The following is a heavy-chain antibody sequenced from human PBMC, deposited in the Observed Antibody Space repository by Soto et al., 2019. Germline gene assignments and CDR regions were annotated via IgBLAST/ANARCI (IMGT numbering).Heavy chain of an antibody. CDR2: ISSSGSTI. J-gene: IGHJ6*02. CDR1: GFTFSDYY. D-gene: IGHD3-10*01. CDR3: ARDLDLLVRGTEYYYGMDV. V-gene: IGHV3-11*01. Sequence: PGGSLRLSCAASGFTFSDYYMSWIRQAPGKGLEWVSYISSSGSTIYYADSVKGRFTISRDNAKNSLYLQMNSLRAEDTAVYYCARDLDLLVRGTEYYYGMDVWGQGTTVNVSS.